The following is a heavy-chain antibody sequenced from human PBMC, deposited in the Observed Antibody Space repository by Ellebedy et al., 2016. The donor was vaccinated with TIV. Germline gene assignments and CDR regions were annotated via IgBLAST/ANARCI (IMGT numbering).Heavy chain of an antibody. CDR1: GFTFSSYS. CDR3: ARRKDYADYEGVYYFDY. V-gene: IGHV4-34*01. CDR2: INQSGST. J-gene: IGHJ4*02. D-gene: IGHD4-17*01. Sequence: ESLKISCAASGFTFSSYSMNWIRQPPGKGLEWIGEINQSGSTNYNPSLKSRVTISGDTSKNQFSLKLSSVTAADTAVYYCARRKDYADYEGVYYFDYWGQGTLVTVSS.